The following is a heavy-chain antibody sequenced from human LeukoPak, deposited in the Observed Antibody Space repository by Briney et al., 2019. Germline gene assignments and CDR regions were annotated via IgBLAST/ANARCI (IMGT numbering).Heavy chain of an antibody. J-gene: IGHJ4*02. CDR1: GGTFSSYA. CDR3: ARSPQWLVLSPAHFDY. Sequence: SVTVSCKASGGTFSSYAISWVRQAPGQGLEWMGGIIPVFGTANYAQKFQGRVTITADESTSTAYMELSSLRSEDTAVYYCARSPQWLVLSPAHFDYWGQGTLVTVSS. V-gene: IGHV1-69*13. D-gene: IGHD6-19*01. CDR2: IIPVFGTA.